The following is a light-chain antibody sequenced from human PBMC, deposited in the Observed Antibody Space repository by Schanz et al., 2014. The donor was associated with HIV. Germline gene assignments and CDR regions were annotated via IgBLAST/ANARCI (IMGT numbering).Light chain of an antibody. V-gene: IGLV2-14*03. Sequence: QSALTQPRSVSGSPGQSVTISCTGTSSDVGDYNYVSWYQQHPDKAPRLIIYDVSNRPSGVSSRFSGSKSGNTASLTISGLQAEDEADYYCGSYTFASTPYVFGSGTKLTVL. CDR2: DVS. CDR3: GSYTFASTPYV. CDR1: SSDVGDYNY. J-gene: IGLJ1*01.